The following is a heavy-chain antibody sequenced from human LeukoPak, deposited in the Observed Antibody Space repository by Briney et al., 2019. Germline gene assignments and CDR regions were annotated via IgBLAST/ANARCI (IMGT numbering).Heavy chain of an antibody. CDR2: ISSSSSYI. CDR1: GFTFSSYS. D-gene: IGHD6-13*01. J-gene: IGHJ6*03. V-gene: IGHV3-21*01. CDR3: ARSAAAGAYYYMDV. Sequence: GGSLRLSCAASGFTFSSYSMNWVRQAPGKGLEWVASISSSSSYIYYADSVKGRFTISRDNAKNSLYLQMNSLRAEDTAVYYCARSAAAGAYYYMDVWGKGTTVTVSS.